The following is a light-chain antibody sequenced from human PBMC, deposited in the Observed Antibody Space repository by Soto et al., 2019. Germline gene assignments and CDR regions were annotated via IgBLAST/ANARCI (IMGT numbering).Light chain of an antibody. CDR2: LGS. CDR1: QSLLHSNGYNY. CDR3: MQALQTRT. V-gene: IGKV2-28*01. J-gene: IGKJ1*01. Sequence: DIVMTQSPLSLPVTPGEPASISCRSSQSLLHSNGYNYLDWYLQEPGQSPQLLIYLGSNRASGVPDRFSGSGSGTDFTLKISRVEAEDVGVYYCMQALQTRTFGQGTKVDIK.